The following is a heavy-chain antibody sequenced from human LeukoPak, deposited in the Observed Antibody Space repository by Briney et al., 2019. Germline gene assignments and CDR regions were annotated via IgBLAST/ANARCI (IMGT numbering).Heavy chain of an antibody. Sequence: SETLSLTCTVSGGSISSPSYSWGWIRQPPGKGLEWIGGFYYSDTTYYNPSFKSRVTISVDASKNQFSLKLSSVTAADTAVYYCARHTYRGYQVSWGQGSLVIVSS. CDR3: ARHTYRGYQVS. CDR2: FYYSDTT. D-gene: IGHD6-13*01. CDR1: GGSISSPSYS. J-gene: IGHJ5*02. V-gene: IGHV4-39*01.